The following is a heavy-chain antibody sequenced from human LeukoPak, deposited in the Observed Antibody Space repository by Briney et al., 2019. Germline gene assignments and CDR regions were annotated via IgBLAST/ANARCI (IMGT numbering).Heavy chain of an antibody. CDR1: GFTFSSYW. CDR2: ISGSGGST. J-gene: IGHJ5*02. D-gene: IGHD2-21*01. V-gene: IGHV3-23*01. CDR3: TTDYPLFVDWFDP. Sequence: GGSLRLSCAASGFTFSSYWMHWVRQAPGKGLEWVSAISGSGGSTYYADSVKGRFTISRDNSKNTLYLQMNSLKTEDTAVYYCTTDYPLFVDWFDPRGQGTLVTVSS.